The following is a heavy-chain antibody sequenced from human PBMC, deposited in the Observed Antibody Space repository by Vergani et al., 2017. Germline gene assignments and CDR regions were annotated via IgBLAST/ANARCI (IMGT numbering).Heavy chain of an antibody. CDR3: ARECTMVRGVIWWFDP. CDR1: GGTFSSYA. D-gene: IGHD3-10*01. V-gene: IGHV1-69*11. Sequence: QVQLVQSGAEVKKPGSSVKVSCKASGGTFSSYAISWVRQAPGQGLEWMGRIIPILGTANYAQKFQGRVTITADESTSTAYMELSSLRSEDTAVYYCARECTMVRGVIWWFDPWGQGTLVTVSS. CDR2: IIPILGTA. J-gene: IGHJ5*02.